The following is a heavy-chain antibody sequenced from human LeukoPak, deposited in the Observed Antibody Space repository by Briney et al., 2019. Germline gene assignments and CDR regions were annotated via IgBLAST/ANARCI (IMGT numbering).Heavy chain of an antibody. CDR3: ARDRRYCSGGSCYNYFDY. V-gene: IGHV4-4*07. CDR2: IYTSGST. CDR1: GGSISSYY. Sequence: PSETLSLTCTVSGGSISSYYWSWIRQPAGKGLEWIGRIYTSGSTNYNPSLKSRVTMSVDTSKNQFSLKLSSVTAADTAVYYCARDRRYCSGGSCYNYFDYWGQGTLVTVFS. D-gene: IGHD2-15*01. J-gene: IGHJ4*02.